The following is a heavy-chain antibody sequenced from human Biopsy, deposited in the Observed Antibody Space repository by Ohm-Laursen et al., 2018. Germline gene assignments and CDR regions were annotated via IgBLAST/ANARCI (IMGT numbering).Heavy chain of an antibody. CDR2: INQSGRT. J-gene: IGHJ4*02. CDR1: GKTFSDYY. D-gene: IGHD2-15*01. Sequence: SETLSLTCGVYGKTFSDYYWSWIRQPPGKGLEWIGQINQSGRTNYNPSLKSRVNISADKSKNQFSLKLSTVTSADTAGYFCGNEVHGRDYWGLGALVTVSS. V-gene: IGHV4-34*08. CDR3: GNEVHGRDY.